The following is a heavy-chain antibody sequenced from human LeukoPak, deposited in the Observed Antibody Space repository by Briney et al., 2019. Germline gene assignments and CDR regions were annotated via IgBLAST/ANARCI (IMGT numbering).Heavy chain of an antibody. CDR1: GYTFTSYD. V-gene: IGHV1-8*01. D-gene: IGHD3-22*01. CDR2: MNPNSGNT. Sequence: GASVKVSCKASGYTFTSYDINWVRQAAGQGLEWMGWMNPNSGNTGYAQKFQGRVTMTRNTSISTAYMELSRLRSEDTAVYYCARLLDSSGYHYYFNYWGQGTLVTVSS. J-gene: IGHJ4*02. CDR3: ARLLDSSGYHYYFNY.